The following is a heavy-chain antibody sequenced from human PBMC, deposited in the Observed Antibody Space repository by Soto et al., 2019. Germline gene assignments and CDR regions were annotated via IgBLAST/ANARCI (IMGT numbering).Heavy chain of an antibody. CDR1: GSTFVDYY. V-gene: IGHV3-11*01. J-gene: IGHJ4*02. D-gene: IGHD6-6*01. CDR2: ISPSDGIT. CDR3: ARGHWQLEL. Sequence: PGGSLRLSCAASGSTFVDYYMTWVRQAPGKGLQWVAYISPSDGITSYADSVIGRLTISRHNAKNSLYLQMNSLGAEATAVYFCARGHWQLELWGRGTLVTVSS.